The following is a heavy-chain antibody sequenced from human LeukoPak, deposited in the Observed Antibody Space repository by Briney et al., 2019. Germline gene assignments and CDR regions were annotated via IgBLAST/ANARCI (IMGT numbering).Heavy chain of an antibody. CDR1: GYSFTSYW. J-gene: IGHJ5*02. CDR2: IYPGDSDT. CDR3: ARHRVDYVWGSYRSNWFDP. D-gene: IGHD3-16*02. V-gene: IGHV5-51*01. Sequence: GESLQISCKGSGYSFTSYWIGWVRQMPGKGLEWMGIIYPGDSDTRYSPSFKGQVTISADKSISTAYLQWSSLKASDTAMYYCARHRVDYVWGSYRSNWFDPWGQGTLVTVSS.